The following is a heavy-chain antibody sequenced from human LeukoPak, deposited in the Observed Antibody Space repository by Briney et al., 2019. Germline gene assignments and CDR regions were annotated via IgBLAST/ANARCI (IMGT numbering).Heavy chain of an antibody. V-gene: IGHV3-7*03. CDR3: ARSFSYSYDFA. Sequence: GGSLRLSCAASGFTFSGYWMTWVRQAPGKGLEWVANTNEDRSVRQYADSVRGRFTISRDNTQNTVSLQLNTLRVDDTAVYYCARSFSYSYDFAGGPGTLVTVSS. D-gene: IGHD5-18*01. CDR2: TNEDRSVR. CDR1: GFTFSGYW. J-gene: IGHJ1*01.